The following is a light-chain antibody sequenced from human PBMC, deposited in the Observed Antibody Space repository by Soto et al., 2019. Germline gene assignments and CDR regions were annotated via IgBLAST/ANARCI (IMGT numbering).Light chain of an antibody. V-gene: IGKV1-5*01. CDR3: QQYDNYKPLT. CDR1: QSISSW. CDR2: DAS. Sequence: IQLTHSPSSLSASVGDRVTITCRASQSISSWLAWYQQKPGKAPKLLIFDASSLESGTPSRFSGRRSGTQFTLTINGLQPDDFATYYCQQYDNYKPLTFGGGTKVDIK. J-gene: IGKJ4*01.